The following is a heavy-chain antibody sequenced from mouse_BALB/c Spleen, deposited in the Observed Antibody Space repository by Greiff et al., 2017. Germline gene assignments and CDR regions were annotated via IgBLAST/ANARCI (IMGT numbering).Heavy chain of an antibody. CDR3: ARDDYDGGAWFAY. CDR2: INSNGGST. V-gene: IGHV5-6-2*01. J-gene: IGHJ3*01. Sequence: KVVESGGGLVKLGGSLKLSCAASGFTFSSYYMSWVRQTPEKRLELVAAINSNGGSTYYPDTVKGRFTISRDNAKNTLYLQMSSLKSEDTALYYCARDDYDGGAWFAYWGQGTLVTVSA. D-gene: IGHD2-4*01. CDR1: GFTFSSYY.